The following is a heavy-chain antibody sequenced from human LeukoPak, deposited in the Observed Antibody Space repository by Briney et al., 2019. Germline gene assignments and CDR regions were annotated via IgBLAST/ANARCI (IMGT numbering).Heavy chain of an antibody. CDR2: INHSGST. J-gene: IGHJ5*02. V-gene: IGHV4-34*01. CDR3: ASPDNWFDP. Sequence: SETLSLTCAVYGGSFSGYYWSWIRQPPGKGLEWIGEINHSGSTNYNPSLKSRVTISVDTSKNQSSLKLSSVTAADTAVYYCASPDNWFDPWGQGTLVTVSS. CDR1: GGSFSGYY.